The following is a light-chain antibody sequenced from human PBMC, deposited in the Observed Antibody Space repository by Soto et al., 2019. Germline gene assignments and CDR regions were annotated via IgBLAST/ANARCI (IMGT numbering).Light chain of an antibody. Sequence: EIVLTQSPGTLSLSPGERATLSCRASQSVSSSYLAWYQQKPGQAPRLLIYGASSRATGIPDRFSGSGSGTDFTLTISRLEPEDFAVYYCQQYGRSSGLTFGGGTKVEIK. CDR1: QSVSSSY. CDR3: QQYGRSSGLT. J-gene: IGKJ4*01. CDR2: GAS. V-gene: IGKV3-20*01.